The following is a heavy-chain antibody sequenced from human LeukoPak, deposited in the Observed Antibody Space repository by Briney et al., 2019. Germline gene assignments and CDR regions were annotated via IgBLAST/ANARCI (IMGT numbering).Heavy chain of an antibody. CDR3: ARDIGAAAGTPYYFDY. Sequence: SETLSLTCTVSGGSVNSGSYYWSWIRQPPGKGLEWIGYIYYSGSTNYNPSLKSRVTISVDTSKNQFSLKLSSVTAADTAVYYCARDIGAAAGTPYYFDYWGQGTLVTVSS. CDR1: GGSVNSGSYY. V-gene: IGHV4-61*01. D-gene: IGHD6-13*01. CDR2: IYYSGST. J-gene: IGHJ4*02.